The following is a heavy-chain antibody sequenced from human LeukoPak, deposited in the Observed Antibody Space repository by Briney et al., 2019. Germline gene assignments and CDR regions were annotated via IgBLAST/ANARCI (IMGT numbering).Heavy chain of an antibody. D-gene: IGHD1-26*01. CDR3: ARGRGGASGAFDY. J-gene: IGHJ4*02. Sequence: SETLSLTCAVYGGSFSGYYWSWIRQPPGKGLEWIGEINHSGSTNYNPSLKSRVTISVDTSKSQFSLKLGTVTAADTAVYYCARGRGGASGAFDYWGQGTLVTVSS. CDR1: GGSFSGYY. CDR2: INHSGST. V-gene: IGHV4-34*01.